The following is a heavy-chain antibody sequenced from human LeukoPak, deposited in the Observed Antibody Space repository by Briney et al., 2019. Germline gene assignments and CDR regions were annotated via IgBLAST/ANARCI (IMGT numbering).Heavy chain of an antibody. CDR1: GFTFSSYE. Sequence: GGSLRLSCAASGFTFSSYEMNWVRQAPGKGLEWVSYISSSGSTIYYADSVKGRFTISRDNAKNSLYLQMNSLRAEDTAVYYCATYLGPGYPFDYWGQGTLVTVSS. CDR3: ATYLGPGYPFDY. CDR2: ISSSGSTI. V-gene: IGHV3-48*03. J-gene: IGHJ4*02. D-gene: IGHD1-1*01.